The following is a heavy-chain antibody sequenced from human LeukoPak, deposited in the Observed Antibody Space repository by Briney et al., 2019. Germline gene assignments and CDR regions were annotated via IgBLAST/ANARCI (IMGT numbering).Heavy chain of an antibody. V-gene: IGHV1-46*01. Sequence: GASVKVSCMASGYTFTSYYMHWVRQAPGQGLEWMGIINPSGGSTSYAQKFQGRVTMTRDMSTSTVYMELSSLRSEDTAVYYCARDGWYSSGWYNSLHYYYMDVWGKGTTVTVSS. D-gene: IGHD6-19*01. CDR1: GYTFTSYY. CDR3: ARDGWYSSGWYNSLHYYYMDV. J-gene: IGHJ6*03. CDR2: INPSGGST.